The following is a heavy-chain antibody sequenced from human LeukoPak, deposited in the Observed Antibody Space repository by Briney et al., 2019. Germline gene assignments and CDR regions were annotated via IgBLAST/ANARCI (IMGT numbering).Heavy chain of an antibody. V-gene: IGHV1-69*01. CDR2: IIPIFGTA. CDR3: ARKSGEQWLVESFFDY. J-gene: IGHJ4*02. D-gene: IGHD6-19*01. CDR1: GGTFSSYA. Sequence: SVKVSCKASGGTFSSYAISWVRQAPGQGLEWMGGIIPIFGTANYAQKFQGRATITADESTSTAYMELSSLRSEDTAVYYCARKSGEQWLVESFFDYWGQGTMVTVSS.